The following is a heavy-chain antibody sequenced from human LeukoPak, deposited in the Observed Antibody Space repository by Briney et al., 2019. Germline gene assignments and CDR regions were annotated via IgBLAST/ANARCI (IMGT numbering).Heavy chain of an antibody. J-gene: IGHJ5*02. Sequence: ASVKVSCKASVYTFTGYYMHWVRQAPGQGLEWMGWINPNSGGTNYAQKFQGRVTMTRDTSISTAYMELSRMRSDDTAVYYCARGRIAAAGRPFDPWGQGTLVTVSS. V-gene: IGHV1-2*02. CDR3: ARGRIAAAGRPFDP. D-gene: IGHD6-13*01. CDR2: INPNSGGT. CDR1: VYTFTGYY.